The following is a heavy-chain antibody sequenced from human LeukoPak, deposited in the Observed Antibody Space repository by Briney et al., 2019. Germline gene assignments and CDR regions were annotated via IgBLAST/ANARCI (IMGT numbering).Heavy chain of an antibody. Sequence: SQTLSHTCTVSGGSISSGSYYWSWIRQPAGKGLEWIGRIYTSGSTNYNPSLKSRVTISVDTSKNQFSLKLSSVTAADTAVYYCARNMNYAFDIWGQGTMVTVSS. CDR2: IYTSGST. CDR3: ARNMNYAFDI. CDR1: GGSISSGSYY. J-gene: IGHJ3*02. D-gene: IGHD1-14*01. V-gene: IGHV4-61*02.